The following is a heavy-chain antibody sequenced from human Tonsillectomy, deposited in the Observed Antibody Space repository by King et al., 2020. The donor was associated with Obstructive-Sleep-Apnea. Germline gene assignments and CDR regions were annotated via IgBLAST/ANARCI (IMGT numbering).Heavy chain of an antibody. V-gene: IGHV1-18*04. CDR3: ARAKDIVVAPAAPLGAYYYYGMDV. CDR1: GYTFTSYG. CDR2: ISAYNGNT. D-gene: IGHD2-2*01. Sequence: QLVQSGAEVKKPGASVKVSCKASGYTFTSYGISWVRQAPGQGLEWMGWISAYNGNTNYAQKLQGRVTMTTDTSTSTAYMELRSLRSDDTAVYYCARAKDIVVAPAAPLGAYYYYGMDVWGQGTTVTVSS. J-gene: IGHJ6*02.